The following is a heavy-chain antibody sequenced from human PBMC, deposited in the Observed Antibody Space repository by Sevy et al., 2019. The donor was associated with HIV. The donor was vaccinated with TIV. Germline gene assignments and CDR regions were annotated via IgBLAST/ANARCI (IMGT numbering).Heavy chain of an antibody. D-gene: IGHD3-22*01. CDR3: ATAPGYFDSAPFDY. Sequence: GGSLRLSCAVSGFTFNNAWLNWVRQAPGTGLQWVGLIKSKIDGETTDYAAPVKGRFTISRDDSKNTLFLQMNSLKIEDTAVYYCATAPGYFDSAPFDYWGPGTLVTVSS. CDR2: IKSKIDGETT. J-gene: IGHJ4*02. CDR1: GFTFNNAW. V-gene: IGHV3-15*01.